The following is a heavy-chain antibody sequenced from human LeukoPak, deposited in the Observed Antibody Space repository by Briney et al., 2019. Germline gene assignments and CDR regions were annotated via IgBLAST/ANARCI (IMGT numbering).Heavy chain of an antibody. CDR3: ANTRRYSHGYGPFDY. D-gene: IGHD5-18*01. CDR1: GFTFSSYS. Sequence: GGSLRLSCAASGFTFSSYSMNWVRQAPGKGLQWVSSITSSSSYIYYADSVKGRFTISRDNAKNSLYLQMNSLRAEDTAVYYCANTRRYSHGYGPFDYWGQGTLVIVSS. J-gene: IGHJ4*02. V-gene: IGHV3-21*01. CDR2: ITSSSSYI.